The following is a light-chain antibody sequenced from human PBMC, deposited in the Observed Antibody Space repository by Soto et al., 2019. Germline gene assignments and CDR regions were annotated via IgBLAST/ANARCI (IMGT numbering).Light chain of an antibody. CDR1: DKDVGGYNF. V-gene: IGLV2-11*01. CDR2: DVS. CDR3: CSFAGSLNFV. Sequence: QSVLTQPRSVSGSPGQSGTISCSGNDKDVGGYNFVSWYQQHPGKAPKLMVFDVSKRPSGVPGRFSGSKSGTTASLTISGLQAEDEADYYCCSFAGSLNFVFGTGTKVTVL. J-gene: IGLJ1*01.